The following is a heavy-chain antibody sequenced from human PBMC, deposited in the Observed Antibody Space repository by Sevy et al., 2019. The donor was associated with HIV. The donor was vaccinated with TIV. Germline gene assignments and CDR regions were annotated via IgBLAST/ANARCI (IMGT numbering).Heavy chain of an antibody. CDR2: IGAAGDT. Sequence: GGSLRLSCAASGFTFSSYDMHWVRQSTGKGLEWVSAIGAAGDTYYPGSVKGRFTISRENAKNSLYLQMNSLRAGDTAVYYCARGGGIAARVLEYAFVIWGQGTMVTVSS. V-gene: IGHV3-13*01. J-gene: IGHJ3*02. D-gene: IGHD6-6*01. CDR1: GFTFSSYD. CDR3: ARGGGIAARVLEYAFVI.